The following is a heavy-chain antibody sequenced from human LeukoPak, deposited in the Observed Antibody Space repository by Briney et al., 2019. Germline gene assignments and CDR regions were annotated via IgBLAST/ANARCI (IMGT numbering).Heavy chain of an antibody. CDR1: GFRFSNYA. CDR3: AKLKGVDYDFWSGLIGY. V-gene: IGHV3-30-3*02. D-gene: IGHD3-3*01. J-gene: IGHJ4*02. CDR2: ISFDGSKE. Sequence: GRSLRLSCAASGFRFSNYAMHWVRQAPGKGLEWVAVISFDGSKEDYADSVKGRFTISRDNSKNTLYPQMNSLRAEDTAVYYCAKLKGVDYDFWSGLIGYWGQGTLATVSS.